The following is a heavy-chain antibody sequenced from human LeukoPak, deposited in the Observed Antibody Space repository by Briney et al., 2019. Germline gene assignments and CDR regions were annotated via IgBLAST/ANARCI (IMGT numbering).Heavy chain of an antibody. CDR2: INHSGST. J-gene: IGHJ4*02. CDR1: GGSISSGGYY. Sequence: SETLSLTCAVSGGSISSGGYYWSWIRQPPGKGLEWIGEINHSGSTNYNPSLKSRVTISVDTSKNQFSLKLSSVTAADTAVYYCTYSSSSGYYFDYWGQGTLVTVSS. V-gene: IGHV4-34*01. CDR3: TYSSSSGYYFDY. D-gene: IGHD6-6*01.